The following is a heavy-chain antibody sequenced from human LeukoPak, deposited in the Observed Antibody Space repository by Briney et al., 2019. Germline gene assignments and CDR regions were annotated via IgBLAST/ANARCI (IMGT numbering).Heavy chain of an antibody. CDR1: GYTFTSYD. CDR3: AIRWLDPVGLDY. Sequence: ASVKVSCKASGYTFTSYDINWVRQATGQGLEWMGWMNPNSGNTGYAQKFQGRVTMTRNTSISTAYMELSSLRSEHTAVYYCAIRWLDPVGLDYWGQGTLVTVSS. D-gene: IGHD6-19*01. J-gene: IGHJ4*02. V-gene: IGHV1-8*01. CDR2: MNPNSGNT.